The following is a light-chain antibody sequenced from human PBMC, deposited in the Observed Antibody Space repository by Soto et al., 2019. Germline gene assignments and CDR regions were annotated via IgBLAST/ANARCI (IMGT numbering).Light chain of an antibody. Sequence: EIVLTQSPGTLSLSPGERATLSCRASQSVSTNYLAWYQQKPGQAPRLLIYGASSRATGIPDRFSGSGSGTDFTLTINRLEPEDFAVYYCQHYDNSPLTFGGGTKVDIK. CDR1: QSVSTNY. J-gene: IGKJ4*01. CDR3: QHYDNSPLT. V-gene: IGKV3-20*01. CDR2: GAS.